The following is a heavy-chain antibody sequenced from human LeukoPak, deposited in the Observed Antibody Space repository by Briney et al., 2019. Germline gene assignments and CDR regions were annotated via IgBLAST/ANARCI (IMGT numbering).Heavy chain of an antibody. CDR2: INWTGGST. CDR3: PRAVMWIQLGPYYFDY. Sequence: GGSLRLSCAASGFTFDDYGMSWVRQAPGEGLEWVSGINWTGGSTDYADSVKGRFTISSDNAKNSLSLQMTSLRAEYLALYCSPRAVMWIQLGPYYFDYWGQGTLVTVSS. D-gene: IGHD5-18*01. J-gene: IGHJ4*02. CDR1: GFTFDDYG. V-gene: IGHV3-20*04.